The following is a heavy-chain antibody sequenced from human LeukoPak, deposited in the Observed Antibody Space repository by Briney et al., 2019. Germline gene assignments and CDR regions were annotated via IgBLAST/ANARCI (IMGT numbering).Heavy chain of an antibody. Sequence: GGSLRLSCAASGFTFSSYAMHWVRQAPGKGLEWVVVISYDGSNKYYADSVKGRFTISRDNSKNTLYLQMNSLRAEDTAVYYCARGGPAAGRFDYWGQGTLVTVSS. D-gene: IGHD6-13*01. CDR2: ISYDGSNK. CDR1: GFTFSSYA. CDR3: ARGGPAAGRFDY. J-gene: IGHJ4*02. V-gene: IGHV3-30*04.